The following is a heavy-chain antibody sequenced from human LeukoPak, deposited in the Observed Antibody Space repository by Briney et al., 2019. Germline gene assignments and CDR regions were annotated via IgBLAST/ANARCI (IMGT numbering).Heavy chain of an antibody. CDR1: GFTFSSYS. D-gene: IGHD3-10*01. V-gene: IGHV3-21*04. CDR2: ISSSSSYI. CDR3: AKGTVWFGELLHFDY. Sequence: TGGSLRLSCAASGFTFSSYSMNWVRQAPGKGLEWVSSISSSSSYIYYADSVKGRFTISRDNAKNTLYLQMNSLRAEDTAVYYCAKGTVWFGELLHFDYWGQGTLVTVSS. J-gene: IGHJ4*02.